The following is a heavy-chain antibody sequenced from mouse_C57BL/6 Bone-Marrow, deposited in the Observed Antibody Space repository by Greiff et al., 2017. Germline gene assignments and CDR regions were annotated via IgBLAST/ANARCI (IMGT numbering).Heavy chain of an antibody. CDR3: ARDPSNYFDY. CDR2: ISDGGSYT. J-gene: IGHJ2*01. CDR1: GFTFSSYA. V-gene: IGHV5-4*01. Sequence: EVMLVESGGGLVKPGGSLKLSCAASGFTFSSYAMSWVRQTPEKRLEWVATISDGGSYTYYPDNVKGRFTISRDNAKNNLYLQMSHLKSEDTARYYCARDPSNYFDYWGQGTTLTVSS.